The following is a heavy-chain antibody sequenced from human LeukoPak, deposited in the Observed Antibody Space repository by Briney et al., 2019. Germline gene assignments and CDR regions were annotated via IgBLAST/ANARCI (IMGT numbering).Heavy chain of an antibody. V-gene: IGHV3-23*01. CDR2: ISGSGDNT. Sequence: GGSLRLSCAASGFTFNTYGMSWVRQAPGKGLEWVSAISGSGDNTDYADSVKGRFTISRDNSKNTLYLQMNSLRAEDTAVYYCTKHNNNWLDPWGQGTLVTVSS. J-gene: IGHJ5*02. CDR3: TKHNNNWLDP. D-gene: IGHD2/OR15-2a*01. CDR1: GFTFNTYG.